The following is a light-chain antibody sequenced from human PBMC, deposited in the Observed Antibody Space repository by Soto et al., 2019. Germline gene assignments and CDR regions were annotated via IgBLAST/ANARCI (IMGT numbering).Light chain of an antibody. Sequence: QSVLTQPASVSGSPGQTITISCTGTSSDVAGYNYLSWYQQHPGKAPKLMIYDVSNRPSGVSNRFSASKSGNTASLTISGLQAEDEADYYCSSYTSSSSHYVFGTGTKFPVL. CDR1: SSDVAGYNY. CDR3: SSYTSSSSHYV. J-gene: IGLJ1*01. V-gene: IGLV2-14*01. CDR2: DVS.